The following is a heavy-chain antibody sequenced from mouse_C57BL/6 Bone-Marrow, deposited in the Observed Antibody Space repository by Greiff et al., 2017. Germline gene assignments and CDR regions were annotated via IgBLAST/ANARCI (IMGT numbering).Heavy chain of an antibody. CDR2: IYPGDGDT. J-gene: IGHJ1*03. CDR3: ARGGGNYEYFDV. D-gene: IGHD2-1*01. V-gene: IGHV1-82*01. Sequence: VMLVESGPELVKPGASVKISCKASGYAFSSSWMNWVKQRPGKGLEWIGRIYPGDGDTNYNGKFKGKATLTADKSSSTAYMQLSSLTSEDSAVYVCARGGGNYEYFDVWGTGTTVTVSS. CDR1: GYAFSSSW.